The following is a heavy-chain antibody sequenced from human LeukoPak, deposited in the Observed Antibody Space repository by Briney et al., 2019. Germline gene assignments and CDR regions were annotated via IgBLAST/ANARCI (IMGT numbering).Heavy chain of an antibody. Sequence: PGGSLRLSCGASGFTFTSYTMNWVRQAPGKGLQWVSYISSGGGTIYYADSVKGRFTISRDNVKNSLYLQMNSLRDGDTAVYYCARGDRDGYNYLFDYWGQGTQVTVSS. D-gene: IGHD5-24*01. CDR2: ISSGGGTI. V-gene: IGHV3-48*02. CDR1: GFTFTSYT. J-gene: IGHJ4*02. CDR3: ARGDRDGYNYLFDY.